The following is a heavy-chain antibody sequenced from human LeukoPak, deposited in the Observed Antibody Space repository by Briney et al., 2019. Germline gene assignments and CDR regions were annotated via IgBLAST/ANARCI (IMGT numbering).Heavy chain of an antibody. CDR1: GYTLTELS. J-gene: IGHJ6*02. V-gene: IGHV1-24*01. D-gene: IGHD3-10*01. Sequence: ASGKVSCKVSGYTLTELSMHWVRQAPGKGLEWMGGFDPEDGETIYAQKFQGRVTMTEDTSTDTAYMELSSLRSEDTAVYYCATMMVRGVITTIYYYYGMDVWGQGTTVTVSS. CDR2: FDPEDGET. CDR3: ATMMVRGVITTIYYYYGMDV.